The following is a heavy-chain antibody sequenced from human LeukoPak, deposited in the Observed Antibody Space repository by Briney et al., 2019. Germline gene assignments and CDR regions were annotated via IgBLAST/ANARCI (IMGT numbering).Heavy chain of an antibody. J-gene: IGHJ4*02. D-gene: IGHD6-13*01. Sequence: ASVKVSCKASGYTFTSYYMHWVPQAPGQGLEWMGIINPSGGSTSYAQKFQGRVTMTRDTSISTAYMELSSLRSDDTAFYYCARAPMGAAALYWGQGTLVTVSS. V-gene: IGHV1-46*01. CDR2: INPSGGST. CDR1: GYTFTSYY. CDR3: ARAPMGAAALY.